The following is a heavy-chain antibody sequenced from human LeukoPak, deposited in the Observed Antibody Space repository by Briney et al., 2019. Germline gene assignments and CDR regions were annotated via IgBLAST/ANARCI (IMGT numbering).Heavy chain of an antibody. J-gene: IGHJ4*02. Sequence: GGSLRLSCAASGSTFSGYAMHWVRQAPGKGLEWVAVISYDGSNKYYADSVKGRFTISRDNSKNTLYLQMNSLRAEDTAVYYCARGGYSGYDYWGQGTLVTVSS. CDR2: ISYDGSNK. CDR3: ARGGYSGYDY. D-gene: IGHD5-12*01. V-gene: IGHV3-30-3*01. CDR1: GSTFSGYA.